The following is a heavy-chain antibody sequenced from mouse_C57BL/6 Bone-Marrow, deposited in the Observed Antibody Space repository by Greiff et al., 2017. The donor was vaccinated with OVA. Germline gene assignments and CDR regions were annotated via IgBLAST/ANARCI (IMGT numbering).Heavy chain of an antibody. D-gene: IGHD1-1*01. V-gene: IGHV5-16*02. CDR3: ARRGDYGYYFDY. J-gene: IGHJ2*01. CDR2: INYDGSST. Sequence: DVHLVESEGGLVQPGSSMKLSCTASGFTFSDYYMAWVRQVPEKGLEWVANINYDGSSTYYLDSLKSRFIISRDNAKNILYLQMSSLKSEDTATYYCARRGDYGYYFDYWGQGTTLTVSS. CDR1: GFTFSDYY.